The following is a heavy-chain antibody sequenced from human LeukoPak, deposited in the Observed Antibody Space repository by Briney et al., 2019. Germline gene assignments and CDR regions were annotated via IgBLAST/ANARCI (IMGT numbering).Heavy chain of an antibody. V-gene: IGHV4-59*01. D-gene: IGHD6-19*01. J-gene: IGHJ6*03. CDR2: IYYSGST. Sequence: SETLSLTCTVSGGSISSYYWSWIRQPPGKGLEWIGYIYYSGSTNYNPSLKSRVTISVDTSKNQFSLKLSSVTAADTAVYYCARDSSGWYGDYYYYMDVWGKGTTVTVSS. CDR1: GGSISSYY. CDR3: ARDSSGWYGDYYYYMDV.